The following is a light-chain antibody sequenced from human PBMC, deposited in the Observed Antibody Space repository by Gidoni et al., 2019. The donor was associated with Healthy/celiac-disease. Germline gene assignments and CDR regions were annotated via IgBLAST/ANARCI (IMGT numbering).Light chain of an antibody. CDR1: SSNIGAGYD. CDR3: QSYDSSLSVYVV. V-gene: IGLV1-40*01. Sequence: QSVLTQPPSVSGAPGQRVTISCTGSSSNIGAGYDVHWYQQLPGTAPKLLIYGNSNRPSGVPDRFSGSKSGTSASLALTGLQAEDEADYYCQSYDSSLSVYVVFGGGTKLTVL. J-gene: IGLJ2*01. CDR2: GNS.